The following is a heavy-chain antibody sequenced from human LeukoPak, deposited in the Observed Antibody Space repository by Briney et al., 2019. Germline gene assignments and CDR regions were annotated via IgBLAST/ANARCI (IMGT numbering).Heavy chain of an antibody. Sequence: GALRLSCVSSGLTFSRSWMHWVRQAPGKGLMWVSRISSDGSTTYYAASVRGRFTISIDTAQNTHYLEMKGLRVEDTGVYFCARALTWIESWFDPWGQGTLVTVSS. CDR1: GLTFSRSW. V-gene: IGHV3-74*01. J-gene: IGHJ5*02. CDR3: ARALTWIESWFDP. CDR2: ISSDGSTT. D-gene: IGHD5-12*01.